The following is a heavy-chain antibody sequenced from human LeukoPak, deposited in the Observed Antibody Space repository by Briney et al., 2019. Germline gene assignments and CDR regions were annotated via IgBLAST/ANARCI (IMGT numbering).Heavy chain of an antibody. CDR2: IRYDGSNK. J-gene: IGHJ4*02. V-gene: IGHV3-30*02. D-gene: IGHD3-10*01. Sequence: GGSLRLSCAASGFTFSSYGMHWVRQAPGKGLEWVAFIRYDGSNKYYADSVKGRFTISRDNSKNTLYLQMNSLRAEDTAVYYCARTAPYGSGSYQDYWGQGTLVTVSS. CDR3: ARTAPYGSGSYQDY. CDR1: GFTFSSYG.